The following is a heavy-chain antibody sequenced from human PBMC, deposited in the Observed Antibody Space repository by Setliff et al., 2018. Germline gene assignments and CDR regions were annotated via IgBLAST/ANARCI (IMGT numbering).Heavy chain of an antibody. Sequence: LRLSCAASGFTFSDYYMSWIRQTPGKGLEWVAYISRGATSIYYADSVKGRFTISRDDATNSLYLQMNSLRAEDTAVYYCSTKGVPGTGGQGTLVTVSS. J-gene: IGHJ4*02. CDR2: ISRGATSI. D-gene: IGHD6-19*01. CDR3: STKGVPGT. V-gene: IGHV3-11*01. CDR1: GFTFSDYY.